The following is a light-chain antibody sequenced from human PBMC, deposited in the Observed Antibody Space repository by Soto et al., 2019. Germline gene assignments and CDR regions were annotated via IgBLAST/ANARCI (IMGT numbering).Light chain of an antibody. Sequence: DIQMTQSPSSLSASVGDRVTITCRASQSISSSLNWYQQKPGKAPKLLIYAASRLQSGVPSRFSGSGSGTDFTLTISSLQPEDIATYYSQQSYSTPRTFGQGTKVEIK. CDR3: QQSYSTPRT. J-gene: IGKJ1*01. V-gene: IGKV1-39*01. CDR2: AAS. CDR1: QSISSS.